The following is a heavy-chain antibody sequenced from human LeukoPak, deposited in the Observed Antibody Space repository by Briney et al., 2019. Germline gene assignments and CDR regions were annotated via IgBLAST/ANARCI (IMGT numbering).Heavy chain of an antibody. CDR2: ISAYNGNT. V-gene: IGHV1-18*01. CDR3: ARLPLYDSSGYYTN. J-gene: IGHJ4*02. CDR1: GYTFTSYG. Sequence: ASVTVSCKASGYTFTSYGISWVRQAPGQGLEWMGWISAYNGNTNYAQKLQGRVTMTTDTSTSTAYMELRSLRSDDTAVYYCARLPLYDSSGYYTNWGQGTLVTVSS. D-gene: IGHD3-22*01.